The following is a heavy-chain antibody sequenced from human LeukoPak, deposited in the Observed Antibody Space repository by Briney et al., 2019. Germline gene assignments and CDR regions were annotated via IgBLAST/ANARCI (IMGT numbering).Heavy chain of an antibody. J-gene: IGHJ4*02. Sequence: SVKVSCKASGGTFSSYAISWVRQAPGQGLEWMGGIIPIFGTANYAQKFQGRVTITADESTSTAYMELSSLRSEDTAVYYCARVKQLENYYFDYWGQGTLVTVSS. V-gene: IGHV1-69*13. D-gene: IGHD6-6*01. CDR2: IIPIFGTA. CDR3: ARVKQLENYYFDY. CDR1: GGTFSSYA.